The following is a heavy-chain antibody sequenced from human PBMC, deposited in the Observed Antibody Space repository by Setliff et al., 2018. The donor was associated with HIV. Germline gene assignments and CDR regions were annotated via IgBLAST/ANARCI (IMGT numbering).Heavy chain of an antibody. CDR3: VTDDKVAFDV. CDR1: GFTASEFSFSNAW. V-gene: IGHV3-15*04. Sequence: GGSLRLSCAVSGFTASEFSFSNAWLTWVRQCPGKGLEWVGRMASRHDGGTTDYAAPVRGRFIFSRDDSTNTLYLEMNNLKIEDTAVYYCVTDDKVAFDVWGRGKMVTVSS. J-gene: IGHJ3*01. CDR2: MASRHDGGTT.